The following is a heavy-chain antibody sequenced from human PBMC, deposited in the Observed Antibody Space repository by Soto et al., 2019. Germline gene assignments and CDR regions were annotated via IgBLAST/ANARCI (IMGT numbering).Heavy chain of an antibody. Sequence: QVQLQESGPGLVKPSQTLSLTCTVSGGSISSGGYYWSWIRQHPGEGLEWIAFMSNSGSSSYNPSLKSRVTISVDTSTNHFSLNLMSATAADTAIYYCARGGAGTKVDFWGQGTLVTVSS. J-gene: IGHJ4*02. V-gene: IGHV4-31*03. CDR1: GGSISSGGYY. D-gene: IGHD6-19*01. CDR2: MSNSGSS. CDR3: ARGGAGTKVDF.